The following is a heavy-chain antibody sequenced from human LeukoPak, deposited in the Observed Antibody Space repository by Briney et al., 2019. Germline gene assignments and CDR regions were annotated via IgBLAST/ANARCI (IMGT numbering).Heavy chain of an antibody. CDR1: GFTFSSYA. J-gene: IGHJ4*02. D-gene: IGHD3-16*02. CDR3: AKIDDYVWGSYRYRRDYFDY. Sequence: GGSLRLSCAASGFTFSSYAMSWVRQAPGKGPEWVSAISGSGGSTYYADSVKGRFTISRDNSKNTLYLQMNSLRAEDTAVYYCAKIDDYVWGSYRYRRDYFDYWGQGTLVTVSS. V-gene: IGHV3-23*01. CDR2: ISGSGGST.